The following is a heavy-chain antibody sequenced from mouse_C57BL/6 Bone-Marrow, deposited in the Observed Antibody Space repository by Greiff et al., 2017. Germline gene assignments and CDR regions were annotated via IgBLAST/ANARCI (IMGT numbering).Heavy chain of an antibody. D-gene: IGHD2-1*01. CDR1: GYTFTDYY. CDR2: INPYNGGT. CDR3: ARDGNYKVIFAY. Sequence: EVQVVESGPVLVKPGASVKMSCKASGYTFTDYYMNWVKQSHGKSLEWIGVINPYNGGTSYNQKFKGKATLTVDKSSSTAYMELNSLTSEDSAVYYCARDGNYKVIFAYWGQGTLVTVSA. J-gene: IGHJ3*01. V-gene: IGHV1-19*01.